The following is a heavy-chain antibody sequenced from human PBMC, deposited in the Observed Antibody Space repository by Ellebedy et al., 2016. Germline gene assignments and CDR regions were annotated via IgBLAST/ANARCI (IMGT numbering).Heavy chain of an antibody. CDR3: ARAQYYYGSGSKPNYYYYGMDV. CDR1: GFTFSSYA. V-gene: IGHV3-30-3*01. D-gene: IGHD3-10*01. CDR2: ISYDGSNK. J-gene: IGHJ6*02. Sequence: GESLKISCAASGFTFSSYAMHWVRQAPGKGLEWVAVISYDGSNKYYADSVKGRFTISRDNSKNTLYLQMNSLRAEDTAVYYCARAQYYYGSGSKPNYYYYGMDVWGQGTTVTVSS.